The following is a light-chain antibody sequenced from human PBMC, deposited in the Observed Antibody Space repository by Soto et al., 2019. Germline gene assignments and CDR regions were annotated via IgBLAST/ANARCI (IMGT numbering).Light chain of an antibody. V-gene: IGKV3-15*01. CDR1: QSVSAN. Sequence: EIVMTQSPATLSVSPGERATLSCRASQSVSANLAWYQQKPGQAPRLLIYGASTRATGMPARFSGSGSGTEFTPTISSLQSEDFAVYYCQQYRKWPQTFGQGTKVDIK. CDR3: QQYRKWPQT. CDR2: GAS. J-gene: IGKJ1*01.